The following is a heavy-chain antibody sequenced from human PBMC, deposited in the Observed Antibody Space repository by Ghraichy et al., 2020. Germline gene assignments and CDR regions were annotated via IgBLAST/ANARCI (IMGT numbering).Heavy chain of an antibody. CDR2: IYYSGST. Sequence: SETLSLTCTVSGGSISSGGYYWSWIRQHPGKGLEWIGYIYYSGSTYYNPSLKSRVTISVDTSKNQFSLKLSSVTAADTAVYYCARLVEGMGNECFFDYWGQGTLVTVSS. CDR1: GGSISSGGYY. V-gene: IGHV4-31*03. D-gene: IGHD2-15*01. CDR3: ARLVEGMGNECFFDY. J-gene: IGHJ4*02.